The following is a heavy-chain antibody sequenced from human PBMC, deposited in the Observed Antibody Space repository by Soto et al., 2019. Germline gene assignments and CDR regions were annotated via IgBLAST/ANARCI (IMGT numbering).Heavy chain of an antibody. CDR2: ISAYNGNT. CDR1: GYTFTNYG. Sequence: QVQLVQSGAEVKKPGASVKVSCKASGYTFTNYGISWVRQAPGQGLEWMGWISAYNGNTKYAQKLQGRVTMTTDTSTSTAYMELRSLRSDDTAVYYSARGVGSGSYYNQYNWFDPWGQGTLVTVSS. V-gene: IGHV1-18*01. CDR3: ARGVGSGSYYNQYNWFDP. D-gene: IGHD3-10*01. J-gene: IGHJ5*02.